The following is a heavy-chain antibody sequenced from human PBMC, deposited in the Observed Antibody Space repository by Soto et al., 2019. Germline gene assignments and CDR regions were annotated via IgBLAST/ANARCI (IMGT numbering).Heavy chain of an antibody. Sequence: LRLSCAASGFTFDDYAMHWVRQAPGKGLEWVSGISWNSGSIYYADSVKGRFTISRDNAKNSLYLQMNSLRAGDTAVYYCARVLRGYSGFEAYYDYWGQGALVTVSS. CDR2: ISWNSGSI. D-gene: IGHD5-12*01. CDR1: GFTFDDYA. V-gene: IGHV3-9*01. CDR3: ARVLRGYSGFEAYYDY. J-gene: IGHJ4*02.